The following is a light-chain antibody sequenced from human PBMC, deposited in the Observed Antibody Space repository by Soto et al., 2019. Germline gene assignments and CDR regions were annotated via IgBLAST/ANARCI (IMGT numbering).Light chain of an antibody. CDR2: DVS. CDR3: NSYTSIDTPV. V-gene: IGLV2-14*01. J-gene: IGLJ1*01. Sequence: QSVLTQPASVSGSPGQSITISCTGTSSDVGAYNYVSWYQQHPGKAPKLIIYDVSNRPSGTSNRFSGSKSGNTASLVISGLQTEDEADYYCNSYTSIDTPVFGTGTKVTVL. CDR1: SSDVGAYNY.